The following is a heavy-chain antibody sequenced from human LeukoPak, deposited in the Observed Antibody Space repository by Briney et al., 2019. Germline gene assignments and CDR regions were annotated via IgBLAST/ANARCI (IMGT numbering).Heavy chain of an antibody. CDR1: GFTFSTYA. CDR3: AKVNRAAAGLGYYYYYMDV. V-gene: IGHV3-30-3*01. CDR2: ISYDGSNK. J-gene: IGHJ6*03. D-gene: IGHD6-13*01. Sequence: PGRSLRLSCAASGFTFSTYAMHWVRQAPGKGLEWVAVISYDGSNKYYADSVKGRFTISRDNSKNTLYLQMNSLRAEDTAVYYCAKVNRAAAGLGYYYYYMDVWGKGTTVTVSS.